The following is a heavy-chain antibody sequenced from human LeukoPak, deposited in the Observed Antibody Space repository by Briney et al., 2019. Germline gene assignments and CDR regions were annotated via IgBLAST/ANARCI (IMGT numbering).Heavy chain of an antibody. CDR2: IFHSGIT. V-gene: IGHV4-4*02. J-gene: IGHJ4*02. Sequence: PSGTLSLTCAVSGGSISSSNWWSWVRRPPGKGLEWIGEIFHSGITNYNPSLKSRVTISVDKSKNQFSLNLSSVTAADTAVYYCAREVNYYDSSGYRRLDYWGQGTLVTVSS. CDR1: GGSISSSNW. D-gene: IGHD3-22*01. CDR3: AREVNYYDSSGYRRLDY.